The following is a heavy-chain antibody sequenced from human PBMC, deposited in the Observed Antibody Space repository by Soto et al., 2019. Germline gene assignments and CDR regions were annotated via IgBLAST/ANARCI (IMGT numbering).Heavy chain of an antibody. Sequence: SETLSLTCTVSGGSISSSSYYWGWIRQPPGKGLEWIGSIYYSGSTYYNTSLKSRVTISVDTSKNQFSLKLSSVTAADTAVYYCASTTPVRRDFGVVRGYFQHWGQGTLVTVS. CDR1: GGSISSSSYY. J-gene: IGHJ1*01. CDR2: IYYSGST. D-gene: IGHD3-3*01. CDR3: ASTTPVRRDFGVVRGYFQH. V-gene: IGHV4-39*01.